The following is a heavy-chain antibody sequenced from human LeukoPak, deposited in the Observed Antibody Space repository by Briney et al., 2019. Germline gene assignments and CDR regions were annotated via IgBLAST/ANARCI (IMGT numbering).Heavy chain of an antibody. CDR3: ARQDILTGFDAVDI. D-gene: IGHD3-9*01. CDR2: IYTSGST. Sequence: SETLSLTCTVSGGSFTDFYWNWIRHPAGRGLEWIGRIYTSGSTNYNPSLKSRVTMSVDTSKNQFSLRLNSVSAADTAIYYCARQDILTGFDAVDIWGQGTMVTVSS. J-gene: IGHJ3*02. V-gene: IGHV4-4*07. CDR1: GGSFTDFY.